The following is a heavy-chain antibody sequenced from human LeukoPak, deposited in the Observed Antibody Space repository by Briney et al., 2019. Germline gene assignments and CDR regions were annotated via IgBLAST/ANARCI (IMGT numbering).Heavy chain of an antibody. Sequence: SETLSLTCTVSGGSISSYYWSWIRQPAGKGLEWIGRIYTSGSTNYNPSLKSRVTMSVDTSKNQFSLKLSSVTAADTAVYYCARGGQDYYDSSGYHGPGDYWGQGTLVTVSS. D-gene: IGHD3-22*01. V-gene: IGHV4-4*07. CDR2: IYTSGST. CDR1: GGSISSYY. CDR3: ARGGQDYYDSSGYHGPGDY. J-gene: IGHJ4*02.